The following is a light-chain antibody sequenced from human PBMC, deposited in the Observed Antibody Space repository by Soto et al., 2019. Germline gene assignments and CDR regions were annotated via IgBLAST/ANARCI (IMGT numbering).Light chain of an antibody. CDR3: EAGEASLNGYSV. J-gene: IGLJ1*01. CDR2: SNN. CDR1: SSNIGSNT. Sequence: QSVLTQPPSASGTPGQRVTISCSGGSSNIGSNTVNWYQQLPGTAPKLLIYSNNQRPSGVPDRFSGSKSGTSASLAISGLQSEDEVDYYCEAGEASLNGYSVFGTGTK. V-gene: IGLV1-44*01.